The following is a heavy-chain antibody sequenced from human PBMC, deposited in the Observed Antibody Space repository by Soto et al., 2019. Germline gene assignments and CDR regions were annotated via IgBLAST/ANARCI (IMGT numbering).Heavy chain of an antibody. J-gene: IGHJ1*01. D-gene: IGHD3-16*01. CDR3: VSWADAADEDYFHH. CDR1: GLRFSDSW. V-gene: IGHV3-7*03. CDR2: INQDGSQR. Sequence: EVQLLESGRGLVQPGGSLRLSCAASGLRFSDSWMSWIRQAPGRELEWVAHINQDGSQRFYVDSAKGRFTISRDNAKTSVYLQMNSLRAEDTAVYYCVSWADAADEDYFHHWGQGTLVTVSS.